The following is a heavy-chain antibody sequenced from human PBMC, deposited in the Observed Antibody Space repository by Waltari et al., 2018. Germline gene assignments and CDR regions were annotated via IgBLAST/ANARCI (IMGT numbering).Heavy chain of an antibody. CDR1: GGSISSNSYY. V-gene: IGHV4-39*01. CDR2: IYYSGST. Sequence: QLQLQESGPGLVKPSETLSLTCTVSGGSISSNSYYWGWIRQPPGKGLEWIGNIYYSGSTNCNPSLKSRVTISVDTSKNQFSLKLSSMTAADTAIYYCAKTQWELLPLYYYYMDVWGKGTTVTVSS. J-gene: IGHJ6*03. CDR3: AKTQWELLPLYYYYMDV. D-gene: IGHD1-26*01.